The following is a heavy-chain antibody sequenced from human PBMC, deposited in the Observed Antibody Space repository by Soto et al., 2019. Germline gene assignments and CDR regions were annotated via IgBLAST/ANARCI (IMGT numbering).Heavy chain of an antibody. CDR3: ATTINCSSTSCYPYYLDY. CDR2: FDPEDGET. V-gene: IGHV1-24*01. CDR1: GYTLTELS. D-gene: IGHD2-2*01. Sequence: ASVKVSCKVSGYTLTELSMHWVRQAPGKGLEWMGGFDPEDGETIYAQKFQGRVTMTEDTSTDTAYMELSSLRSEDTAVYYCATTINCSSTSCYPYYLDYWGQGALVTVSS. J-gene: IGHJ4*02.